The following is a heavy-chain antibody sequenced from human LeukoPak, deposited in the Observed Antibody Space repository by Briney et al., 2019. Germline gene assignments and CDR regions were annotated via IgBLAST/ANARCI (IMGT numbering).Heavy chain of an antibody. Sequence: ASVKVSCTASGYPFTHHYINWVRQAPGQGLEWVGWINPSSGGTKYAPKFKGRVTMTRDMSVTTVYLEMKNLTSDDTGVFYCAREVDMDLGTSSADYWGQGTLVTVSS. CDR1: GYPFTHHY. V-gene: IGHV1-2*02. J-gene: IGHJ4*02. D-gene: IGHD6-6*01. CDR2: INPSSGGT. CDR3: AREVDMDLGTSSADY.